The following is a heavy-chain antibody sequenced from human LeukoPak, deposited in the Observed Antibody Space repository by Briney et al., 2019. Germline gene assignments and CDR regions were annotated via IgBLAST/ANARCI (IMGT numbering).Heavy chain of an antibody. CDR2: ITGGGGTT. CDR3: AKDPPILRWSFDY. D-gene: IGHD4-23*01. Sequence: PGGSLRLSCAASGFTFSTYAMSWVCRTPGKGLEWVSAITGGGGTTYYADSVKGRFTISRDNSKNTLYLQMNSLRAEDTAVYYCAKDPPILRWSFDYWGQETLVTVSS. J-gene: IGHJ4*02. CDR1: GFTFSTYA. V-gene: IGHV3-23*01.